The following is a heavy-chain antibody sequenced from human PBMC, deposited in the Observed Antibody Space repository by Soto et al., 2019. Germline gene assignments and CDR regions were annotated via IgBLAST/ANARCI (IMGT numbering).Heavy chain of an antibody. CDR1: GGTFSSYT. CDR3: ARDSRPVLLWFGEKYYGMDV. D-gene: IGHD3-10*01. CDR2: IIPILGIA. Sequence: SVKVSCKASGGTFSSYTISWVRQAPGQGLEWMGRIIPILGIANYAQKFQGRVTITADKSTSTAYMELSSLRSEDTAVYYFARDSRPVLLWFGEKYYGMDVWGQGTTVTVSS. J-gene: IGHJ6*02. V-gene: IGHV1-69*04.